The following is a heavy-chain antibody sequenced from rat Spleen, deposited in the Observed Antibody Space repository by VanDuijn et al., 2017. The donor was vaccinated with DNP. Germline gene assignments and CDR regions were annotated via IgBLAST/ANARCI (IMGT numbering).Heavy chain of an antibody. CDR3: ATGSSYGFAN. J-gene: IGHJ3*01. D-gene: IGHD1-2*01. CDR2: ITNSGGST. CDR1: GFTFSNYG. Sequence: EVQLVESGGGLVQPGRSLKLSCAASGFTFSNYGMAWVRQAPTKGLEWVASITNSGGSTYYRDSVKGRFTISRDNAKSTLYLQMDSLRSEDTATYYCATGSSYGFANWGQGTLVTVSS. V-gene: IGHV5S13*01.